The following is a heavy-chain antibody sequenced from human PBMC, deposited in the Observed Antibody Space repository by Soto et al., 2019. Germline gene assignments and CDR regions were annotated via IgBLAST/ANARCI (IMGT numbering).Heavy chain of an antibody. CDR1: GLTFSSYW. D-gene: IGHD1-26*01. CDR2: INTDGSST. V-gene: IGHV3-74*01. Sequence: GGSLRLSCAASGLTFSSYWMHWVRQAPGKGLVWVSRINTDGSSTTYADSVKGRFTISRDNTKNTLYLQMNSLRAEDTAVYYCARVIVGATIPVYFDYWGQGTLVTVSS. J-gene: IGHJ4*02. CDR3: ARVIVGATIPVYFDY.